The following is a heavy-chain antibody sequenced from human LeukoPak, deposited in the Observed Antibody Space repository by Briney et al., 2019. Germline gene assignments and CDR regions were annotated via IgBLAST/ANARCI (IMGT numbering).Heavy chain of an antibody. D-gene: IGHD1-1*01. CDR2: INPNRGGT. V-gene: IGHV1-2*02. Sequence: ASVKVSCKASGYTFTGYYMQWVRQAPGQGLEWMGWINPNRGGTNYAQKFQGRVTMTRDTSISTAYMELSRLRSDDTAVYYCARDLFVANWNLDYWGQGTLVTVSS. J-gene: IGHJ4*02. CDR3: ARDLFVANWNLDY. CDR1: GYTFTGYY.